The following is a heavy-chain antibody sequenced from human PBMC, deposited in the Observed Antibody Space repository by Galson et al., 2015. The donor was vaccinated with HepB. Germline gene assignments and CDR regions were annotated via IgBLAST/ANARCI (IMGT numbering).Heavy chain of an antibody. Sequence: SLRLSCAASGFTFSDYYMSWIRQAPGKGLEWVSYISSSGSTIYYADSVKGRFTISRDNARNSLYLQMNSLRAEDTAVYYCAKDLFYTNFNYCFDFCGQGNLVTVSS. CDR1: GFTFSDYY. J-gene: IGHJ4*02. V-gene: IGHV3-11*01. D-gene: IGHD1-1*01. CDR2: ISSSGSTI. CDR3: AKDLFYTNFNYCFDF.